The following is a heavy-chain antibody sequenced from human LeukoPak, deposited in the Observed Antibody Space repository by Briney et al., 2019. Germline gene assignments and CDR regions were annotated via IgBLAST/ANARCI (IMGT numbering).Heavy chain of an antibody. V-gene: IGHV4-59*01. Sequence: ASETLSLTCTVSGSSISSYYWSWIRQPPGKGLEWIGYIYYSGSTNYNPSLKSRVTISVDTSKNQFSLKLSSVTAADTAVYYCARDQLLWFGESNYYYYGMDVWGQGTTVTVSS. CDR3: ARDQLLWFGESNYYYYGMDV. CDR2: IYYSGST. CDR1: GSSISSYY. D-gene: IGHD3-10*01. J-gene: IGHJ6*02.